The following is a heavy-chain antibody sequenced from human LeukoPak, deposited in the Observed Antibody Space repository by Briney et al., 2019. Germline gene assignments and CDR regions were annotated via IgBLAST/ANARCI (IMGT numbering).Heavy chain of an antibody. CDR1: GFSLSTAGMC. CDR2: IYWDDDK. V-gene: IGHV2-5*08. Sequence: SGPALVKPTQTLTLTCTFSGFSLSTAGMCVSWIRQPPGKALEWLALIYWDDDKRYSTSLKSRLTITKDTSKNQVVLTMTNMDPVDTATYYCAHSRYYYDSSGYNRLVYFDYWGQGTLVTVSS. J-gene: IGHJ4*02. D-gene: IGHD3-22*01. CDR3: AHSRYYYDSSGYNRLVYFDY.